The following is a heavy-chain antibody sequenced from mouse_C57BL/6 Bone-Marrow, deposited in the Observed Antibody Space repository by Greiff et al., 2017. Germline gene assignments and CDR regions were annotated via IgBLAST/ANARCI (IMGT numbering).Heavy chain of an antibody. Sequence: QVQLQQPGAELVRPGSSVKLSCKASGYTFTSYWMHWVKQRPIQGLEWIGNIDPSDSETHYNQKFKDKATLTVDKSSSTAYMQLSSQTSEDSAVYYCAKAPSHYAMDYWGQGTSVTVSS. J-gene: IGHJ4*01. V-gene: IGHV1-52*01. CDR2: IDPSDSET. CDR3: AKAPSHYAMDY. CDR1: GYTFTSYW.